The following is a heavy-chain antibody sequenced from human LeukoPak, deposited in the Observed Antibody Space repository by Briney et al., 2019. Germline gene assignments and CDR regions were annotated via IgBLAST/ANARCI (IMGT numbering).Heavy chain of an antibody. J-gene: IGHJ4*02. Sequence: SVKVSCKASGGTFSNYAINWVRQAPGQGLEWMGGIIPTFGTAHSAQKFQGRVTITADESTSTAYMELSSLRSEDTAVYYCARGWLAETTVVTPYNYWGQGTPVTVSS. CDR1: GGTFSNYA. CDR3: ARGWLAETTVVTPYNY. D-gene: IGHD4-23*01. V-gene: IGHV1-69*13. CDR2: IIPTFGTA.